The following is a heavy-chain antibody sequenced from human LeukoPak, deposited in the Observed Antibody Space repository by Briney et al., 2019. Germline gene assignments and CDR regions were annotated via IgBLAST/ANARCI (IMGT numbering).Heavy chain of an antibody. Sequence: ASVKVSCKASGYTFTSYDINWVRQATGQGLEWMGWMNPNSGNTGYAQKFQGRVTMTRNTSISTAYMELSSLRSEDTAVYYCARALVVAPGNPFDYWGQGTLVTVSS. CDR3: ARALVVAPGNPFDY. J-gene: IGHJ4*02. D-gene: IGHD2-21*01. CDR1: GYTFTSYD. V-gene: IGHV1-8*01. CDR2: MNPNSGNT.